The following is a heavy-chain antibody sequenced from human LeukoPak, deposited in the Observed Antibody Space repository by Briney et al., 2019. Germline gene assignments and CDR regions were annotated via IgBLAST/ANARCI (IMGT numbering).Heavy chain of an antibody. CDR2: INSDGSST. CDR1: GFTFSSYW. D-gene: IGHD6-13*01. V-gene: IGHV3-74*01. J-gene: IGHJ4*02. Sequence: GGSLRLSCAASGFTFSSYWMHWVRQAPGKGLVWDSRINSDGSSTSYADSVKGRFTISRDNAKNTLYLQMNSLRAEDTAVYYCARGVYSSSWYSFDYWRQGTLVTVSS. CDR3: ARGVYSSSWYSFDY.